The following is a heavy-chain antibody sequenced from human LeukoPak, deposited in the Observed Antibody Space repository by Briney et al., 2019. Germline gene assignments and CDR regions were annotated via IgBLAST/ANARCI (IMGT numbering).Heavy chain of an antibody. V-gene: IGHV4-59*08. Sequence: TSETLSLTCSVSGGSLSSYYWTWVRQPPGKRLEWIGYIFHTGTTNYNPSLKSRVTLSLDTSKNQFSLRLSSVTAADTAVYYCARHAGGYTHFDSWGQGALVTVSS. CDR3: ARHAGGYTHFDS. D-gene: IGHD5-24*01. J-gene: IGHJ4*02. CDR2: IFHTGTT. CDR1: GGSLSSYY.